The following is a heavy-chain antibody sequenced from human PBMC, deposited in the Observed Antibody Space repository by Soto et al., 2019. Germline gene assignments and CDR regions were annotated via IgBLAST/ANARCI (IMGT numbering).Heavy chain of an antibody. CDR2: ISSSSSYI. D-gene: IGHD2-15*01. CDR1: GFTFSSYS. CDR3: ARDEWEVVAANHYYYYMDV. V-gene: IGHV3-21*01. Sequence: GGSLRLSCAASGFTFSSYSMNWVRQAPGKGLEWVSSISSSSSYIYYADSVKGRFTISRDNAKNSLYLQMNSLRAEDTAVYYCARDEWEVVAANHYYYYMDVWGKGTTVTVSS. J-gene: IGHJ6*03.